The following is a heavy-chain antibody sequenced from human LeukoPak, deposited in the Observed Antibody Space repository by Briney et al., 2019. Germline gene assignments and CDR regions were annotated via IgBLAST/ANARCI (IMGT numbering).Heavy chain of an antibody. Sequence: GASVKVSCKASGYTFTDYYIHWVRRAPGQGLEWMGWLNPNSGDTNHAQIFQGRVTLTRDTSISTAYMELSSLRSDDSAVYYCAGEYCSGDNCRQGFDYWGQGTLVTVSS. CDR1: GYTFTDYY. V-gene: IGHV1-2*02. D-gene: IGHD2-15*01. CDR2: LNPNSGDT. CDR3: AGEYCSGDNCRQGFDY. J-gene: IGHJ4*02.